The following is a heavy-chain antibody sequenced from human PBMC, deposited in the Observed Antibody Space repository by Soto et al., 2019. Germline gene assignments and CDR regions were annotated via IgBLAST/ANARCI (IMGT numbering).Heavy chain of an antibody. Sequence: EVQLLESGGGFVQPGGSLRLSCAASGFTFSSYAMSWVRQAAGEGLEWVSVISGRGDRKYYADSVKGPFTISRDNSKNTLYLQMTTLRVEDTAVYYCAKRAYGSDFDYWGQGTLVTVSS. CDR1: GFTFSSYA. V-gene: IGHV3-23*01. CDR2: ISGRGDRK. D-gene: IGHD3-10*01. CDR3: AKRAYGSDFDY. J-gene: IGHJ4*02.